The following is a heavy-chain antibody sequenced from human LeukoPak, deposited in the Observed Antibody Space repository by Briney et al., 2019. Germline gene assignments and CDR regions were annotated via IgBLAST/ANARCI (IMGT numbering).Heavy chain of an antibody. V-gene: IGHV4-59*12. CDR1: GGSISSYY. CDR3: ARDARVQKWFGEVIMTTTYYFDD. Sequence: PSETLSLTCTVSGGSISSYYWSWIRQPPGKGLEWIGEINHSGSTNYNPSLKSRVTISVDTSKNQFSLKLSSVTAADTAVYYCARDARVQKWFGEVIMTTTYYFDDWGQGTLVTVSS. D-gene: IGHD3-10*01. CDR2: INHSGST. J-gene: IGHJ4*02.